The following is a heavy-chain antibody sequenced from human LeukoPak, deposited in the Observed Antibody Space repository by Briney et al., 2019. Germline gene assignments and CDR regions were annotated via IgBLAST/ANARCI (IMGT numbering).Heavy chain of an antibody. CDR1: GFTFSNYW. CDR2: IKQDGSEE. D-gene: IGHD1-7*01. J-gene: IGHJ4*02. V-gene: IGHV3-7*01. CDR3: AREDDWNYEDY. Sequence: PGGSLRLSCAASGFTFSNYWMSWVRQAPGKGLEWVANIKQDGSEEYYVNSVKGRFTISRDNAKNSLYLRMNSLRAEDTAIYFCAREDDWNYEDYWGQGTLVTVSS.